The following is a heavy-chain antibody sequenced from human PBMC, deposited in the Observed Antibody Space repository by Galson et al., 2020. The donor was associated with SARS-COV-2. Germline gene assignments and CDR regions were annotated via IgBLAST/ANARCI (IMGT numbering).Heavy chain of an antibody. Sequence: GGSLRLSCVASGFSFSAYTMHWVRQAPGRELVWVSRILSDGTTTGYADSVKGRFTISRDNAKNTLYLQMNSLGAEDTAVYYCARRREGHGMDLWGQGTTVTVSS. CDR2: ILSDGTTT. J-gene: IGHJ6*02. V-gene: IGHV3-74*01. CDR3: ARRREGHGMDL. D-gene: IGHD1-26*01. CDR1: GFSFSAYT.